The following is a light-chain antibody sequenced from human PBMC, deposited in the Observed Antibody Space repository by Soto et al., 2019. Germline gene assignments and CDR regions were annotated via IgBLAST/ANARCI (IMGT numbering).Light chain of an antibody. Sequence: EIVLTQSPATLSLSPGERATLSCSASQSVSSYLAWYQQKPGQAPRLLIYDASNRATGIPARFSGSGSGTDFTLTISSLEPDDFAVYYCQQRRNWPLTFGGGTKVEIK. CDR3: QQRRNWPLT. CDR1: QSVSSY. CDR2: DAS. V-gene: IGKV3-11*01. J-gene: IGKJ4*02.